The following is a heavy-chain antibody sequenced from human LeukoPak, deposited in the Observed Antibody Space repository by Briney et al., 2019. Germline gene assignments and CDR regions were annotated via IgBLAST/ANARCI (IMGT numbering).Heavy chain of an antibody. J-gene: IGHJ5*02. CDR2: VYPDASKT. V-gene: IGHV5-51*01. CDR3: ARQMGGTTSVNWFDP. CDR1: GDTFNNDW. Sequence: PGGSLKISCKGSGDTFNNDWIAWVRQMPGKGLEWMGIVYPDASKTKYNPSFQGQVTISADKSTTTAYLQWSSLRASDTAIYYCARQMGGTTSVNWFDPWGQGTLVTVSS. D-gene: IGHD1-1*01.